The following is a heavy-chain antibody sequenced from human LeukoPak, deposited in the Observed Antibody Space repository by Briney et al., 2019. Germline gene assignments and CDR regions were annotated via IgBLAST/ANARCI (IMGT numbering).Heavy chain of an antibody. CDR2: ISSNGGGT. V-gene: IGHV3-23*01. CDR3: AKDLSGFFDH. J-gene: IGHJ4*02. CDR1: GFTFDDYG. D-gene: IGHD3-10*01. Sequence: GGSLRLSCAASGFTFDDYGMSWVRQAPGKGLEWVSAISSNGGGTFYADSVKGRFTISRDNSKRTLDLQMSSLRAEDTAVYFCAKDLSGFFDHWGQGTLVTVSS.